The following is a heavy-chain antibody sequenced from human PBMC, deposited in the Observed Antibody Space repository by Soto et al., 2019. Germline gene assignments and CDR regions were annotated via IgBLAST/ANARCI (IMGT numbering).Heavy chain of an antibody. CDR2: LSGGGGSA. Sequence: GGSLRLSCAASGFTFSNYAMSWVRQAPGKGLEWVSSLSGGGGSAYYADSVKGRFTIYRDHSKNTLYLQLNILRVDDTAIYYCAKGAADCSSTSCHTWFDPWGHGTLVTVSS. V-gene: IGHV3-23*01. D-gene: IGHD2-2*02. CDR1: GFTFSNYA. J-gene: IGHJ5*02. CDR3: AKGAADCSSTSCHTWFDP.